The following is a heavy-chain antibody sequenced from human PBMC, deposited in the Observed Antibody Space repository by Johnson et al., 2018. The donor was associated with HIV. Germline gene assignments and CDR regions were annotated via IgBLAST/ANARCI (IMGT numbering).Heavy chain of an antibody. CDR2: IRYDGSNK. CDR3: AKTEDRGYRMETGAFDI. J-gene: IGHJ3*02. D-gene: IGHD5-18*01. Sequence: QVQLVESGGGVVQPGGSLRLSCAASGFTFSSYGMHWVRQAPGKGLEWVAFIRYDGSNKYYADSVKGRFTISRDNSKNTLYLQMNSLGAEDTAVYYCAKTEDRGYRMETGAFDIWGQGTMVTVSS. V-gene: IGHV3-30*02. CDR1: GFTFSSYG.